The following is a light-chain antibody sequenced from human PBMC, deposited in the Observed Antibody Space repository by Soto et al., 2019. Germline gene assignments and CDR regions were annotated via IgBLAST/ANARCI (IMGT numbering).Light chain of an antibody. J-gene: IGLJ1*01. Sequence: QSALTQPRSVSGSPGQSITISCTGTSSDVGGYNYVSWYRQYPGKAPKLMIYDVSKRPSGVPDRFSGSKSGNTASLTISGLQAEDEDDYYCCSYAGSYTHYVFGTGTKVTVL. V-gene: IGLV2-11*01. CDR1: SSDVGGYNY. CDR2: DVS. CDR3: CSYAGSYTHYV.